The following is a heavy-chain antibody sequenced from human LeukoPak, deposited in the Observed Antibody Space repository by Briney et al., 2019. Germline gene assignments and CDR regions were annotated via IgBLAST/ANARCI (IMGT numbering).Heavy chain of an antibody. V-gene: IGHV1-69*04. J-gene: IGHJ6*02. CDR1: GGTFSSYA. CDR2: IIPILGIA. CDR3: ARVVPAAIDYYYGMDV. Sequence: ASVKVSCKASGGTFSSYAISWVRQAPGQGLEWMGRIIPILGIANYAQKFQGRVTITADKSTSTAYMELSSLRSEDTAVYYCARVVPAAIDYYYGMDVWGQGTTVTVSS. D-gene: IGHD2-2*02.